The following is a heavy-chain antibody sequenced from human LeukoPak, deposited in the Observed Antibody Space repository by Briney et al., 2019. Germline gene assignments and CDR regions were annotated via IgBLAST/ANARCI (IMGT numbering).Heavy chain of an antibody. V-gene: IGHV4-34*01. CDR2: INHSGST. D-gene: IGHD2-2*02. CDR3: ARQRRYCSSTSCYSDFDY. J-gene: IGHJ4*02. Sequence: SETLSLTCAVYGGSFSGYYWSWIRKPPGKGLEWIGEINHSGSTNYSPSLKSRVTISVDTSKNQFSLKQSSVTAADTAVYYCARQRRYCSSTSCYSDFDYWGQGTLVTVSS. CDR1: GGSFSGYY.